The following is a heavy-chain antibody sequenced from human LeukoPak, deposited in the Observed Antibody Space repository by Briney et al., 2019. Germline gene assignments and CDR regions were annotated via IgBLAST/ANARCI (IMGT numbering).Heavy chain of an antibody. CDR2: IYYSGST. J-gene: IGHJ4*02. CDR1: GGSISSSSYY. D-gene: IGHD3-22*01. CDR3: AREGRYYDSSGYKRDFDY. Sequence: SETLSLTCTVSGGSISSSSYYWSWIRQPPGKGLEWIGSIYYSGSTYYNPSLKSRVTISVDTSKNQFSLKLSSVTAADTAVYYCAREGRYYDSSGYKRDFDYWGQGTLVTVSS. V-gene: IGHV4-39*07.